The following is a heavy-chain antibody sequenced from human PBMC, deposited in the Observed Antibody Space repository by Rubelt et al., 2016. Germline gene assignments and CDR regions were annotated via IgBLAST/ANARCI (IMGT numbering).Heavy chain of an antibody. D-gene: IGHD3-22*01. V-gene: IGHV4-34*02. CDR1: GGSFTDYY. J-gene: IGHJ4*02. CDR3: ASYYFDSSGYYKFFDH. CDR2: INHGGSI. Sequence: QVQLQQWGAGLLKPSETLSLTCAVYGGSFTDYYWSWIRQAPGKGLEWIGEINHGGSINHNWSLKSRVTISIAKSKNQFSLKLNAVTAADTAVYYCASYYFDSSGYYKFFDHWGQGTLVTVSS.